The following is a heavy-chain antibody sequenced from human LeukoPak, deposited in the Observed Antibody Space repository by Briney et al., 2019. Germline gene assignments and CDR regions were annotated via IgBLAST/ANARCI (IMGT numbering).Heavy chain of an antibody. CDR2: IYPGDSDT. CDR1: GYSYTSYW. CDR3: ARATTWLQLRVYFDF. Sequence: GESLKISCKSSGYSYTSYWIGWVRQMPGKGLEWMGIIYPGDSDTRYSPSFQGQVTISADKSISTAYLQWSSLKASDTAMYYCARATTWLQLRVYFDFWGQGALVTVSS. D-gene: IGHD5-24*01. V-gene: IGHV5-51*01. J-gene: IGHJ4*02.